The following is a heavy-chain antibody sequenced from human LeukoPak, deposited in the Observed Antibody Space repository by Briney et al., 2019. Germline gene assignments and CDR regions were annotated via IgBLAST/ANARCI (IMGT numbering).Heavy chain of an antibody. CDR3: ARGVGATHFDC. Sequence: PGGSLRLSCAASGFAFSSYSMNWVRQAPGRGPEWVSLISTTSTSIYYADSVKGRITVSRDNAKNSLYLQMNSLRAEDTAVYYCARGVGATHFDCWGQGTLVTVST. D-gene: IGHD1-26*01. CDR2: ISTTSTSI. V-gene: IGHV3-21*06. CDR1: GFAFSSYS. J-gene: IGHJ4*02.